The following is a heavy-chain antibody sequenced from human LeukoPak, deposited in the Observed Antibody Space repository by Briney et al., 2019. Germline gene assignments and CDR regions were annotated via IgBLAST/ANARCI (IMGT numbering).Heavy chain of an antibody. D-gene: IGHD6-13*01. CDR1: GGSISSYY. CDR3: ARQGESSSWYPSEFDY. CDR2: IYTSGST. V-gene: IGHV4-4*09. J-gene: IGHJ4*02. Sequence: SESLSLTCTVSGGSISSYYWSWIRQPPGKGLECSGYIYTSGSTNYNPSLKSRVAISVDTSKNQFSLKLSSVTAADTAVYYCARQGESSSWYPSEFDYWGQGTLVTVSS.